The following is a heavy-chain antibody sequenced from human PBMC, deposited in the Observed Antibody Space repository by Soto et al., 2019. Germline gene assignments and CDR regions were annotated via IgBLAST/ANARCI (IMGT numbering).Heavy chain of an antibody. CDR2: VYNSGST. V-gene: IGHV4-4*07. D-gene: IGHD6-13*01. CDR3: ARYRREAVAGYTLDN. Sequence: SETLSLTCTVSGGSISSYYWSWIRQPAGKGLERIGYVYNSGSTNYNPSLKSRVTISEDTSKSQFSLKVNSMTAADTAVYYCARYRREAVAGYTLDNWGQGILVTVSS. CDR1: GGSISSYY. J-gene: IGHJ4*02.